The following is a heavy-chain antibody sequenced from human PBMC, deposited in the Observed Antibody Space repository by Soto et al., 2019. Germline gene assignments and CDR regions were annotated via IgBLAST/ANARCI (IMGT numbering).Heavy chain of an antibody. J-gene: IGHJ2*01. CDR2: IIPIFGTV. CDR3: ARGNHRWLQLWYFDL. CDR1: GGTFSNYP. V-gene: IGHV1-69*12. Sequence: QVQLVQSGAEMKKPGSSVKVSCKASGGTFSNYPISWVRQAPGQGLEWMGGIIPIFGTVNYAQKFQGRVTITADESTSTAYMELSSLRFEDTAVYYCARGNHRWLQLWYFDLWGRGTLVTVSS. D-gene: IGHD5-12*01.